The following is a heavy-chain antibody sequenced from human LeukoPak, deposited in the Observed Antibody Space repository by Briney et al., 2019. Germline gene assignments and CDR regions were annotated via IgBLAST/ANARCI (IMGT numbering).Heavy chain of an antibody. D-gene: IGHD6-13*01. Sequence: PSETLSLTCTVSGGSISSYYWSWIRQPAGKGLEWIGRIYTSGSTNYNPSLKSRVTISVDTSKNQFSLKLSSVTAADTAVYYCARLEAAARRDYWYFDLWGRGTLVTVSS. CDR1: GGSISSYY. CDR2: IYTSGST. CDR3: ARLEAAARRDYWYFDL. V-gene: IGHV4-4*07. J-gene: IGHJ2*01.